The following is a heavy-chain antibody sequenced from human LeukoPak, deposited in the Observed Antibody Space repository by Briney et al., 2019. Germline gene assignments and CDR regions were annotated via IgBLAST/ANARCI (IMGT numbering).Heavy chain of an antibody. J-gene: IGHJ4*02. V-gene: IGHV3-23*01. CDR3: AKAYHDSGCLIDY. D-gene: IGHD6-19*01. Sequence: PGGSLGLSCAASGFTFSSYAMSWVRQAPGKGLEWVSAISGSGGSTDYADSVKGRFTISRDNSKSTLYLQMNSLRAEDTAVYYCAKAYHDSGCLIDYWGQGTLVTVSS. CDR2: ISGSGGST. CDR1: GFTFSSYA.